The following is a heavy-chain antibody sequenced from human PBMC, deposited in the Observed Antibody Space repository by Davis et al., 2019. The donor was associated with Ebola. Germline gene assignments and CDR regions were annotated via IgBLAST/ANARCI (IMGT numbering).Heavy chain of an antibody. CDR1: GYIFTSYA. CDR3: ASDRTLWYYYYGMDV. J-gene: IGHJ6*02. Sequence: AASVKVSCKASGYIFTSYAIHWVRQAPGQGLEWMGGIIPIFGTANYAQKFQGRVTITADKSTSTAYMELGSLRSEDTAVYYCASDRTLWYYYYGMDVWGQGTTVTVSS. V-gene: IGHV1-69*06. CDR2: IIPIFGTA.